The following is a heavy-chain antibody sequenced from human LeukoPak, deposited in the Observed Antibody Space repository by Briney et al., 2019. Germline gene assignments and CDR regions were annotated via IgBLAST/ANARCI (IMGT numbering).Heavy chain of an antibody. CDR3: ARDRSGYDFLSYLDC. CDR1: GYTFTGYY. V-gene: IGHV1-2*02. CDR2: INPNSGGT. Sequence: ASVTVSFKASGYTFTGYYMHWVRQAPGQGLEWMGWINPNSGGTNYAQKFQGRVTMTRDTSISTAYMELSRLRSDDTAVYYCARDRSGYDFLSYLDCWGQGTLVTVSS. J-gene: IGHJ4*02. D-gene: IGHD5-12*01.